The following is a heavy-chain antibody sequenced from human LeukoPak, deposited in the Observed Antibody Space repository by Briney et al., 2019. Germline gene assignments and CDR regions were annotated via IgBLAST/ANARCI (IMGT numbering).Heavy chain of an antibody. J-gene: IGHJ6*03. D-gene: IGHD6-13*01. CDR1: GYTFTSYD. CDR2: MNPNSGNT. V-gene: IGHV1-8*03. Sequence: GASVKVSCKASGYTFTSYDINWVRQATGQGLEWMGWMNPNSGNTGYAQKFQGRVTITRNTSISTAYMELSSLRSEDTAVYYCARGRRIAAAGTVYYYYYMDVWGKGTTVTVSS. CDR3: ARGRRIAAAGTVYYYYYMDV.